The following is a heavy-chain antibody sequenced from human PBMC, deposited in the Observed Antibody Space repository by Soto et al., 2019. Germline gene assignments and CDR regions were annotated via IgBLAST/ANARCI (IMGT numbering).Heavy chain of an antibody. D-gene: IGHD3-16*02. CDR2: IYYSGST. V-gene: IGHV4-31*03. CDR1: GGSISSGGYY. CDR3: ASKRSWITFGGVIA. J-gene: IGHJ4*02. Sequence: QVQLQESGPGLVKPSQTLSLTYTVSGGSISSGGYYWSWIRQHPGKGLEWIGYIYYSGSTYYNPSLKSRVTISVDTSKNQSSLKLSSVTAADTAVYYCASKRSWITFGGVIAWGQGTLVTVSS.